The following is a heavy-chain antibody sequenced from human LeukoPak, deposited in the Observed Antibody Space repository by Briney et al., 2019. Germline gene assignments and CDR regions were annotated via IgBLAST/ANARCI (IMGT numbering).Heavy chain of an antibody. CDR3: ARDLYYDSSGYDY. J-gene: IGHJ4*02. Sequence: PSETLSLTCTVSGGSISSSSYYWSWIRQPAGKGLEWIGRIYTSGSTNYNPSLKSRVTISVDTSKNQFSLKLSSVTAADTAVYYCARDLYYDSSGYDYWGQGTLVTVSS. V-gene: IGHV4-61*02. D-gene: IGHD3-22*01. CDR2: IYTSGST. CDR1: GGSISSSSYY.